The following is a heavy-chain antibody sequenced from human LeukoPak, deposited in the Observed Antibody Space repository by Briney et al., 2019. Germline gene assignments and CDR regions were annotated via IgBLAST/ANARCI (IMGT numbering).Heavy chain of an antibody. CDR1: GYSISSGYY. D-gene: IGHD3-10*01. CDR3: ARDGWDYYGSGTDYMDV. V-gene: IGHV4-4*07. CDR2: IYTSGST. J-gene: IGHJ6*03. Sequence: SETLSLTCTVSGYSISSGYYWSWIRQPAGKGLEWIGRIYTSGSTNYNPSLKSRVTMSVDTSKNQFSLKLSSVTAADTAVYYCARDGWDYYGSGTDYMDVWGKGTTVTISS.